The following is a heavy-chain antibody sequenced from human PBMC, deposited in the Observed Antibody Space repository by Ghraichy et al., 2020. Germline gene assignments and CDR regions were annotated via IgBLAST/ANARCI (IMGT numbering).Heavy chain of an antibody. CDR2: IAFDGSNS. CDR3: VKDMNDGGYYYLDQ. CDR1: GFSFGSHG. V-gene: IGHV3-30*18. J-gene: IGHJ4*02. Sequence: GESLNISCVASGFSFGSHGFHWVRQAPGKGLEWVAVIAFDGSNSHHADSVQGRFTISRDDSKNTLYLQMNSLRAEDTGRYFCVKDMNDGGYYYLDQWGQGTLVTVSS. D-gene: IGHD3-10*01.